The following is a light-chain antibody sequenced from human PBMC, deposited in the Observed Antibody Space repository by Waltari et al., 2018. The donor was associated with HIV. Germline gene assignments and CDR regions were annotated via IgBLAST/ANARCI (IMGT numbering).Light chain of an antibody. CDR3: GTWDSSLSGVV. V-gene: IGLV1-51*01. CDR1: SPHIGKTF. J-gene: IGLJ3*02. CDR2: DNN. Sequence: QSVLTQPPSVSAAPGQKVTISCSGSSPHIGKTFVSWYKQLPGTAPKLLIYDNNKRPSGIPDRFSGSKSGTSATLGITGLQTGDEADYYCGTWDSSLSGVVFGGGTKLTVL.